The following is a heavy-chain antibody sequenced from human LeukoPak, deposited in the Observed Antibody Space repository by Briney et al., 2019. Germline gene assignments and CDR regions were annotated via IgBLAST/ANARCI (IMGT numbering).Heavy chain of an antibody. V-gene: IGHV4-30-4*08. CDR2: IYYSGST. D-gene: IGHD3-22*01. J-gene: IGHJ4*02. CDR1: GGSISSGDYY. Sequence: ESSQTLSLTCTDSGGSISSGDYYWSWIRQPPGKGLEWIGYIYYSGSTYYNPSLKSRVTISVDTSKNQFSLKLSSVTAADTAVYYCASLDSSGYYFLDYWGQGTLVTVSS. CDR3: ASLDSSGYYFLDY.